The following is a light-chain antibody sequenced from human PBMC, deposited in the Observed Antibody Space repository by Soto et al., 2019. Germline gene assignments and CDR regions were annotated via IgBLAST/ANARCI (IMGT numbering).Light chain of an antibody. J-gene: IGLJ3*02. V-gene: IGLV3-21*04. CDR1: NIGSKS. CDR2: YDS. CDR3: QVWDTSSDHPV. Sequence: SYELTQPPPVSVAPGKTARITCGGNNIGSKSVYWYQQKPGQAPVLVISYDSDRPSGIPERFSGSNSGNTATLTISRVEAGDEADYYCQVWDTSSDHPVFGGGTKLTVL.